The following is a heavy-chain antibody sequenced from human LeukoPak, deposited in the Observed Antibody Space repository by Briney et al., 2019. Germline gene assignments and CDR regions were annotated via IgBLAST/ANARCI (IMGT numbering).Heavy chain of an antibody. V-gene: IGHV3-53*01. CDR3: ARDSPYSDYLIGGAFNI. J-gene: IGHJ3*02. Sequence: GGSLRLSCAASGFTVGSNYMSWVRQAPGKGLEWVSVIYSDGTTYYADSVKGRFTISRDNSKNTLYLQMNSLGAEDTAVYYCARDSPYSDYLIGGAFNIWGQGTMVTVSS. D-gene: IGHD4-11*01. CDR1: GFTVGSNY. CDR2: IYSDGTT.